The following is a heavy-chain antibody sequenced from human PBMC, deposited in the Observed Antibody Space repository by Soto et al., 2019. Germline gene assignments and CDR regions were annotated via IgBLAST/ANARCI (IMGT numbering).Heavy chain of an antibody. CDR1: GGSISSSNW. CDR2: IYHSGST. J-gene: IGHJ3*02. Sequence: QVQLQESGPGLVKPSGTLSLTCAVSGGSISSSNWWSWVRQPPGKGLEWIGEIYHSGSTNYNPSLKSRVTISVDKSKNQFSLKLSSVTAADTAVYYWAGGDRIAVAGTVGCAFDIWGQGTMVTVSS. D-gene: IGHD6-19*01. CDR3: AGGDRIAVAGTVGCAFDI. V-gene: IGHV4-4*02.